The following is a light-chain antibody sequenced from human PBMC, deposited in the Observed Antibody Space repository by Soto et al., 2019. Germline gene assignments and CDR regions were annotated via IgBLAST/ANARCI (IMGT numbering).Light chain of an antibody. CDR1: MRDVGAYNL. CDR2: EVR. Sequence: QSVLTQPASVSGSPGQSITISCAGTMRDVGAYNLVSWYQRHPGRVPQLIIYEVRNRPSGISFRFSGSKSGNTASLTISGLQAEDEADYYCSSFTSKSTLIFGGGTKVTVL. J-gene: IGLJ2*01. CDR3: SSFTSKSTLI. V-gene: IGLV2-14*01.